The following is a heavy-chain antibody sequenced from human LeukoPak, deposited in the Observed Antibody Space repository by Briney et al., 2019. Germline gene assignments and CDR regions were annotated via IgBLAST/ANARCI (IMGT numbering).Heavy chain of an antibody. CDR3: AKVHYYGSGSDYKEDY. CDR2: ISYDGSNK. CDR1: GFTFSSYG. J-gene: IGHJ4*02. Sequence: GRSLRLSCAASGFTFSSYGMHWVRQAPGKGLEWVAVISYDGSNKYYADSVKGRFTISRDNSKNTLYLQMNSLRAEDTAVYYCAKVHYYGSGSDYKEDYWGQGTLVTVSS. V-gene: IGHV3-30*18. D-gene: IGHD3-10*01.